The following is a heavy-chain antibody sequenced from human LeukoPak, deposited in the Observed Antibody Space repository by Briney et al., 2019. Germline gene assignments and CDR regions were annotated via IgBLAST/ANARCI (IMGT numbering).Heavy chain of an antibody. CDR2: ISGYNGNR. CDR3: ARDTGPSITMIIVVIPYPLDY. D-gene: IGHD3-22*01. J-gene: IGHJ4*02. Sequence: ASVKVSCKASGYTFTSYAISWVRQAPGQGLEWMGWISGYNGNRNYAQKLQGRVTMTTDTSTSTAYMELRSLRSDDTAVYYCARDTGPSITMIIVVIPYPLDYWGQGTLVTVSS. V-gene: IGHV1-18*01. CDR1: GYTFTSYA.